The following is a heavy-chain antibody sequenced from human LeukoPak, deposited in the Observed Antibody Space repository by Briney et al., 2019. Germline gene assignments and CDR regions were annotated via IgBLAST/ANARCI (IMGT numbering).Heavy chain of an antibody. CDR1: GFTVSDYP. D-gene: IGHD3/OR15-3a*01. Sequence: GGSQRLSCAVSGFTVSDYPMNWVRQAPGKGLEWVSHINSGSNDIWYADSVKGRFTISRDNARSSLYLQMNSLRDEDTAVYYCATDRDWAFDYWGQGTLVTVSS. CDR3: ATDRDWAFDY. V-gene: IGHV3-48*02. CDR2: INSGSNDI. J-gene: IGHJ4*02.